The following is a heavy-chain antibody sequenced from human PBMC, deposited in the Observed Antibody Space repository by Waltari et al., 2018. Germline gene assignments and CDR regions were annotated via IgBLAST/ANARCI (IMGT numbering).Heavy chain of an antibody. J-gene: IGHJ4*02. D-gene: IGHD3-22*01. CDR3: ARKKTYYYDSSGSGLFDY. CDR2: IYPGDSDT. Sequence: EVQLVQSGAEVKKPGESLKISCKGSGYSFTSYWIGWVRPMPGKGLEWMGIIYPGDSDTRYSPSFQGQVTISADKSISTAYLQWSSLKASDTAMYYCARKKTYYYDSSGSGLFDYWGQGTLVTVSS. V-gene: IGHV5-51*01. CDR1: GYSFTSYW.